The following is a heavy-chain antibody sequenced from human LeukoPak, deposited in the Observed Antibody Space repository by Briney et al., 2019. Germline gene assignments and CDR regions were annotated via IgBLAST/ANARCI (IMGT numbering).Heavy chain of an antibody. J-gene: IGHJ5*02. Sequence: PSETLSLTCTVSGGSISSSSYYWGWIRQPPGKGLEWIGGIYYSGSTYYNPSLKSRVTISVDTSKNQFSLKLSSVTAADTAVYYCARVEWASNWFDPWGQGTLVTVSS. V-gene: IGHV4-39*07. CDR2: IYYSGST. CDR1: GGSISSSSYY. CDR3: ARVEWASNWFDP. D-gene: IGHD1-1*01.